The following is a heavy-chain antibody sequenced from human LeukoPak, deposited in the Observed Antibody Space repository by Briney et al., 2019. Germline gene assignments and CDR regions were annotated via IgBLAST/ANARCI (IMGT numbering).Heavy chain of an antibody. CDR3: ARDENWGFDY. D-gene: IGHD7-27*01. Sequence: PGGSLRLSCAASGFTFSSYTMNWVRQAPGKGLEWVSYISKSSGTMSYADSVKGRFTISRDNAKNSLFLQMYSLRDEDTAVYYCARDENWGFDYWGQGTLVTVSS. J-gene: IGHJ4*02. CDR1: GFTFSSYT. V-gene: IGHV3-48*02. CDR2: ISKSSGTM.